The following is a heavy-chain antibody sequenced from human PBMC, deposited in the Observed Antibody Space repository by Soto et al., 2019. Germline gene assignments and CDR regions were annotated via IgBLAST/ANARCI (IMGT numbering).Heavy chain of an antibody. D-gene: IGHD1-26*01. CDR3: AREGELRFSIVPGRLTSGNHLNGVDV. Sequence: SGGSLRLSCTASGFNFNTYYMTWVRQAPGKGLEWVANIKEDGSEQYYVDSVRGRFTISRDNTKKSLYLQMNSLRGEDTAVYYCAREGELRFSIVPGRLTSGNHLNGVDVWGQGTTVTVSS. J-gene: IGHJ6*02. V-gene: IGHV3-7*01. CDR1: GFNFNTYY. CDR2: IKEDGSEQ.